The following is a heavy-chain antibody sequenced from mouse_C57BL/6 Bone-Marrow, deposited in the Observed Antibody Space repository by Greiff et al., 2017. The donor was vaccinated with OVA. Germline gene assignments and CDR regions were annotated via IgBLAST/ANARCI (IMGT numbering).Heavy chain of an antibody. J-gene: IGHJ3*01. CDR2: IRSKSNNYAT. CDR1: GFSFNTYA. D-gene: IGHD2-5*01. Sequence: DAGGGLVQPKGSLKLSCAASGFSFNTYAMNWVRQAPGKGLEWVARIRSKSNNYATYYADSVKDRFTISRDDSESMLYLQMNNLKTEDTAMYYCVSLAYYSNYAFAYWGQGTLVTVSA. CDR3: VSLAYYSNYAFAY. V-gene: IGHV10-1*01.